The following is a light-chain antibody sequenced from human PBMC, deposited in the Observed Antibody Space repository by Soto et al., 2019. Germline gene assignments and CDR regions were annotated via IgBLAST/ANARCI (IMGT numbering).Light chain of an antibody. V-gene: IGKV1-39*01. CDR1: KSNSSY. CDR2: SAS. CDR3: QQSYSTPLT. Sequence: DIQMTQSPSSLSASVGYRVTITCRASKSNSSYLNWYQQKPGKAPKLLIYSASSLQSGVPSRFSGSGSGTDFTLTISSLQPEDFATYYCQQSYSTPLTFGHGTKVDIK. J-gene: IGKJ3*01.